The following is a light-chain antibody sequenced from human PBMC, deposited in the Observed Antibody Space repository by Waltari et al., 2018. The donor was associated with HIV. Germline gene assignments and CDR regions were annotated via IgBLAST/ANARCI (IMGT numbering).Light chain of an antibody. CDR2: RRA. CDR1: SGNIGSNS. CDR3: ATWDDLLSGRV. J-gene: IGLJ3*02. Sequence: QSVLTQPSSASGTPGQRVPPSCSGTSGNIGSNSVDWYKQFPGTDPKLLIFRRAERPSGVPDRFSGSKSGTAATLSISGLRAEDEGIYYCATWDDLLSGRVFGGGTKLSVL. V-gene: IGLV1-47*01.